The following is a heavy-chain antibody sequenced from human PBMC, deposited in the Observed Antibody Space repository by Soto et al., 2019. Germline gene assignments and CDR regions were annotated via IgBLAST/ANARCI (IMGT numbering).Heavy chain of an antibody. Sequence: QVQLQESGPGLVKPSQTLSLICTVSGGSINSGGYYWNWIRQHPGKGREWIGYVYYSGSTYYNPFMRSRVTISADTAENQFSRKLSSVTAADTCVYFCAGGYRQSGYSSSWVFDYWGQGTLVNVSS. J-gene: IGHJ4*02. D-gene: IGHD6-13*01. CDR1: GGSINSGGYY. CDR2: VYYSGST. CDR3: AGGYRQSGYSSSWVFDY. V-gene: IGHV4-31*03.